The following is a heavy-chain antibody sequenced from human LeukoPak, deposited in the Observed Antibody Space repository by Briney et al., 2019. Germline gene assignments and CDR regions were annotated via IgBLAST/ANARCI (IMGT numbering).Heavy chain of an antibody. Sequence: SVKVSCKASGGTFSSYTISWVRLALGQGLEWMGRIIPILGIANYAQKFQGRVTITADKSTSTAYMELSSLRSEDTAVYYCASASYYYDSSGYSYYWGQGTLVTVSS. D-gene: IGHD3-22*01. CDR2: IIPILGIA. CDR1: GGTFSSYT. CDR3: ASASYYYDSSGYSYY. J-gene: IGHJ4*02. V-gene: IGHV1-69*02.